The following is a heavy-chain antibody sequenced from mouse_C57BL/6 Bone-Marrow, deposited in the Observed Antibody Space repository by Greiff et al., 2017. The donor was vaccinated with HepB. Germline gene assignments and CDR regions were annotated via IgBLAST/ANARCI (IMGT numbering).Heavy chain of an antibody. D-gene: IGHD2-5*01. CDR3: ARDNYSNWAMDY. Sequence: EVKLVESGGGLVQSGRSLRLSCATSGFTFSDFYMEWVRQAPGKGLEWIAASRNKANDYTTEYSASVKGRFIVSRDTSQSILYLQMNALRAEDTAIYYCARDNYSNWAMDYWGQGTSVTVSS. CDR1: GFTFSDFY. CDR2: SRNKANDYTT. V-gene: IGHV7-1*01. J-gene: IGHJ4*01.